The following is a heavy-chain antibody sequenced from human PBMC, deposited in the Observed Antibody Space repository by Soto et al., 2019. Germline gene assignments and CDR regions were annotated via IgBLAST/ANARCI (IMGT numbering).Heavy chain of an antibody. J-gene: IGHJ4*02. D-gene: IGHD3-3*01. CDR2: ISGSGGST. CDR1: GFTFSSYA. V-gene: IGHV3-23*01. Sequence: PGGSLRLSCAASGFTFSSYAMSWVRQAPGKGLEWVSAISGSGGSTYYADSVKGRFTISRDNSKNTLYLQMNSLRAEDTAVYYCANSLHTFGVVRSRDFDYWGQGTLVTVSS. CDR3: ANSLHTFGVVRSRDFDY.